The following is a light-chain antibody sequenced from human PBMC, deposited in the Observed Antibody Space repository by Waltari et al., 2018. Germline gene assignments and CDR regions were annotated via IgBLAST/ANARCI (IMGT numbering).Light chain of an antibody. Sequence: DIQMTQSPSSLSASVGDRVTITCRASQSISSYLNWYQQKPGKAPKLLIYAASSLKSGVPSRFSGSGSGTDFTLTISSLQPEDFATYYCQQSYSTASTFGQGTKLEIK. CDR3: QQSYSTAST. J-gene: IGKJ2*02. CDR1: QSISSY. V-gene: IGKV1-39*01. CDR2: AAS.